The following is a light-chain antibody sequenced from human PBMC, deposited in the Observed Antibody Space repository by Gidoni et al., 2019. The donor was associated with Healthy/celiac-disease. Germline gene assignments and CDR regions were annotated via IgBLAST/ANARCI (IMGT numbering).Light chain of an antibody. J-gene: IGLJ1*01. CDR1: SSNIGAVYA. CDR3: QSYDSSLSGYV. CDR2: GNS. Sequence: QSVLTQPPSVSEAPGQRVTISCTGSSSNIGAVYAVHWYQQLPGTAPKLLIYGNSNRPSGVPDRFSGSKSGTSASLAITGLQAEDEADYYCQSYDSSLSGYVFGTGTKITVL. V-gene: IGLV1-40*01.